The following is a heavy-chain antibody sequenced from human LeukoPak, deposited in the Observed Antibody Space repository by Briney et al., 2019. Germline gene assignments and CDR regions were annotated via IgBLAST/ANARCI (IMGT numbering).Heavy chain of an antibody. CDR2: IYTSGST. Sequence: SETLCLTCAASGFSISSYCRSWVRQPAGKGLEWIGRIYTSGSTNYNPSLMSRDTMSVDSSKNQFSLKLSSVTAADTAVYYCARVIPSWYCSGGSCYSSPWFDPWGQGTLVTAS. V-gene: IGHV4-4*07. D-gene: IGHD2-15*01. CDR1: GFSISSYC. CDR3: ARVIPSWYCSGGSCYSSPWFDP. J-gene: IGHJ5*02.